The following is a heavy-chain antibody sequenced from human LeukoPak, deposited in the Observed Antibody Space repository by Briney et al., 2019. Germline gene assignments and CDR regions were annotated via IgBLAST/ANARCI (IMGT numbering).Heavy chain of an antibody. CDR1: GFTFSDYY. Sequence: GGSLRLSCAASGFTFSDYYMSWIRQAPGKGLEWVSYISGSGSTIYYADSVKGRFTISRDNAKNSLSLQMNSLRAEDTAVYYCASTSAAGDFDYWGQGTLVTVSS. J-gene: IGHJ4*02. CDR2: ISGSGSTI. CDR3: ASTSAAGDFDY. D-gene: IGHD6-13*01. V-gene: IGHV3-11*04.